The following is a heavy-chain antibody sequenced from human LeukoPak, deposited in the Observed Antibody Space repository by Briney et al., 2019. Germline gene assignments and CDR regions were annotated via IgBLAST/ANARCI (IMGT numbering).Heavy chain of an antibody. CDR1: GGSFSGYY. CDR3: ARSRGRDFDY. D-gene: IGHD2-15*01. CDR2: SNHGGTT. Sequence: SETLSLTCAVYGGSFSGYYWSWIRQPPGKGLEWIGESNHGGTTNYNPSLKSRVTISVDTSKNQFSLKLNSVTAADTAVYYCARSRGRDFDYWGQGTLVTVSS. J-gene: IGHJ4*02. V-gene: IGHV4-34*01.